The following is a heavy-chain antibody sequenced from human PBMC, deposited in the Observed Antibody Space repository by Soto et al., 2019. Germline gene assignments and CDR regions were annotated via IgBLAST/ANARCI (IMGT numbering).Heavy chain of an antibody. Sequence: ETLSLTCTVSVGSIDNFYLSWIRQPPGKGLEWIGYIYSSGSTNYNPSLKSRVTISVDTSKNQFSLKLSSVTAADTAVYFCARDYPYFTVTTSGGMDVWGQGTTVTVSS. J-gene: IGHJ6*02. CDR2: IYSSGST. D-gene: IGHD4-17*01. CDR3: ARDYPYFTVTTSGGMDV. CDR1: VGSIDNFY. V-gene: IGHV4-59*01.